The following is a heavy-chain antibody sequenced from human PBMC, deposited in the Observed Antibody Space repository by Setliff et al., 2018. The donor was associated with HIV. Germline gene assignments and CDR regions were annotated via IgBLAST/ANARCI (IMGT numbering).Heavy chain of an antibody. Sequence: SETLSLTCAVYGGSLSGYYWTWIRQPPGKGLEWIGEINHSGSTNYNPSLKSRVSISVDRSGNQFSLRLTSVTAADTAVYYCATCRHRPSNWFDPWGQGTVVTVS. CDR1: GGSLSGYY. V-gene: IGHV4-34*01. CDR2: INHSGST. J-gene: IGHJ5*02. CDR3: ATCRHRPSNWFDP.